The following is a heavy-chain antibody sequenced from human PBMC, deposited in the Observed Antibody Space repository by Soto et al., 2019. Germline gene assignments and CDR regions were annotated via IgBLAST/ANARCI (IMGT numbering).Heavy chain of an antibody. CDR3: ARVWGGAFDI. CDR2: TYHSGNP. V-gene: IGHV4-30-2*04. Sequence: CIRQPPGKALEWIGHTYHSGNPYYNPSLKSRVTISVDTSKNQFSLKLSSVTAADTAVYYCARVWGGAFDIWGQGTMVTVSS. D-gene: IGHD3-10*01. J-gene: IGHJ3*02.